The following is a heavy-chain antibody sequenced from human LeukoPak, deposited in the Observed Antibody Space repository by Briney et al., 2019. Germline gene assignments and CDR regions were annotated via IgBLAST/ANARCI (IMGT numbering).Heavy chain of an antibody. CDR1: GYSISSGYY. J-gene: IGHJ4*02. D-gene: IGHD3-3*01. CDR3: ARNAFDLGFLEWFSPTFFDY. V-gene: IGHV4-38-2*02. Sequence: SETLSLTCTVSGYSISSGYYWGWIRQPPGKGLEWIGSIYHSGSTYYNPSLKSRVTISIDTSKNQFSLKLNSVTAADTAVYFCARNAFDLGFLEWFSPTFFDYWGQGILVTVSS. CDR2: IYHSGST.